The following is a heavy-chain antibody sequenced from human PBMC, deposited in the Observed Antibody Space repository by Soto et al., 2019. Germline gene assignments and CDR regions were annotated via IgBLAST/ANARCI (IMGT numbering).Heavy chain of an antibody. CDR3: ARGGVGSSSIPWFDP. V-gene: IGHV4-30-4*01. J-gene: IGHJ5*02. D-gene: IGHD6-6*01. CDR2: IYYSGST. Sequence: SETLSLTCTVSGGSISSGDYYWSWIRQPPGKGLEWIGYIYYSGSTYYNPSLKSRVTISVDTSKNQFSLKLSSVTAADTAVYSCARGGVGSSSIPWFDPWGQGTLVTVSS. CDR1: GGSISSGDYY.